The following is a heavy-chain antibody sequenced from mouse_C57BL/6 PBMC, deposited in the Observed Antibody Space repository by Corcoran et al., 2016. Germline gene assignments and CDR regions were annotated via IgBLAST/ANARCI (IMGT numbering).Heavy chain of an antibody. CDR2: INTYSGVP. V-gene: IGHV9-3*01. CDR3: ANTAQATGY. D-gene: IGHD3-2*02. J-gene: IGHJ2*01. Sequence: QIQLVQSGPELKKPGETVKISCKASGYTFTTYGMSWVKQAPGKGLKWMGWINTYSGVPTYADDFKGRFAFSLETSASIAYLQINNLKNEDTATYFCANTAQATGYWGQGTTLTVSS. CDR1: GYTFTTYG.